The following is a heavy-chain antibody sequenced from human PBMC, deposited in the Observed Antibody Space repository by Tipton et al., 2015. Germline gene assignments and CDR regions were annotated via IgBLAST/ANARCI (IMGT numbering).Heavy chain of an antibody. CDR1: GFTFSKYW. CDR3: AKDTRAYEDTYGMDV. D-gene: IGHD5-12*01. CDR2: IHPDGSEK. Sequence: LEQSGGGLVQPGGSLRLSCVASGFTFSKYWMSWVRQAPGKGPEWVANIHPDGSEKYYVDSVKGRFTISRDNPKEILYLQMNGLRGEDTAVYYCAKDTRAYEDTYGMDVWGQGTTVTVSS. V-gene: IGHV3-7*01. J-gene: IGHJ6*02.